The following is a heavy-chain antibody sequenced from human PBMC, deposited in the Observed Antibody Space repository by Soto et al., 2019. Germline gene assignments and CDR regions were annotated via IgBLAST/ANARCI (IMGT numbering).Heavy chain of an antibody. CDR2: IWYDGSNK. D-gene: IGHD3-22*01. Sequence: QVQLVESGGGVVQPGRSLRLSCAASGFTFSSYGMHWVRQAQGKGLEWVAVIWYDGSNKYYADSVKGRFTISRDNSKNTLYLQMNSLRAEDTAVYYCARESSGYYVDYWGQGTLVTVSS. J-gene: IGHJ4*02. CDR1: GFTFSSYG. V-gene: IGHV3-33*01. CDR3: ARESSGYYVDY.